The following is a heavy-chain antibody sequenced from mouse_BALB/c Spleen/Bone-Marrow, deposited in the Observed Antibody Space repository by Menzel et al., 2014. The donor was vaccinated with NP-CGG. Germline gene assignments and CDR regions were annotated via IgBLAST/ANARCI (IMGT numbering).Heavy chain of an antibody. CDR3: ASSSMVA. V-gene: IGHV2-2*03. CDR2: IWSGGST. CDR1: GFSLTSYG. Sequence: QVQLQQPGPGLVQPSQSLSITCTVSGFSLTSYGVHWVRQSPGKGLEWLGVIWSGGSTDYNAAFISRLSISKDNSKSQVFFKMNSLQSNDTAIYYFASSSMVAWGQGTTLTVSS. D-gene: IGHD2-10*02. J-gene: IGHJ2*01.